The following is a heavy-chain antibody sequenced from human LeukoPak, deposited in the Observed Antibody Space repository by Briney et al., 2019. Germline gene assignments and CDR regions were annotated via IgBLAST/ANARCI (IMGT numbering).Heavy chain of an antibody. Sequence: SETLSLTCTVSGGSISSYYWSWIRQPPGKGLEWIGYIYYSGSTNYNPSLKSRVTMSVDTSKNQFSLKLSSVTAADTAVYYCARHPYCSSTSCYPLGYWGQGTLVTVSS. CDR3: ARHPYCSSTSCYPLGY. CDR2: IYYSGST. D-gene: IGHD2-2*01. V-gene: IGHV4-59*08. CDR1: GGSISSYY. J-gene: IGHJ4*02.